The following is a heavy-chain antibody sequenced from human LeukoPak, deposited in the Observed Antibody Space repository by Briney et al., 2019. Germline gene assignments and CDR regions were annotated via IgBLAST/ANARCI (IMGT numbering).Heavy chain of an antibody. V-gene: IGHV3-74*01. J-gene: IGHJ5*02. CDR1: GFTFSSYW. CDR3: ARGVGYCSSTSCYWWFDP. CDR2: INSDGSST. Sequence: GGSLRLSCAASGFTFSSYWMHWVRQAPGKGLVWVSRINSDGSSTSYADSVKGRFTISRDNAKNTLYLQMNCLRAEDTAVYYCARGVGYCSSTSCYWWFDPWGQGTLVTVSS. D-gene: IGHD2-2*01.